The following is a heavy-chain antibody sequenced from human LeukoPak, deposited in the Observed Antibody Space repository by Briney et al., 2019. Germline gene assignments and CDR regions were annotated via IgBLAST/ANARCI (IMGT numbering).Heavy chain of an antibody. V-gene: IGHV3-21*01. J-gene: IGHJ4*02. CDR1: GFTFSSYS. D-gene: IGHD1-26*01. CDR2: ISSSRNYI. Sequence: GGSLRLSCAASGFTFSSYSMSWVRQAPGKGLEWVSSISSSRNYIYYADSVKGRFTISRDNAKNSVYLQMNDLRDEDTAVYYCARAWYSWGYYFDYWGQGTLVTVSS. CDR3: ARAWYSWGYYFDY.